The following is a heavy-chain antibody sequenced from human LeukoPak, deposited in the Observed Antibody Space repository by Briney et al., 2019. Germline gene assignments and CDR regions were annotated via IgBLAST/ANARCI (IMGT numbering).Heavy chain of an antibody. CDR2: TYYRSNWNS. V-gene: IGHV6-1*01. J-gene: IGHJ4*02. CDR3: ARDLHLALDY. CDR1: GDSVSITGSA. Sequence: SQTLSLTCAISGDSVSITGSAGNWIRQSPSRGLEWLGRTYYRSNWNSDYAVSVKSRITISPDTSKNQFSLQLSSVTPEYTALYFCARDLHLALDYWGQGTLVTVAS.